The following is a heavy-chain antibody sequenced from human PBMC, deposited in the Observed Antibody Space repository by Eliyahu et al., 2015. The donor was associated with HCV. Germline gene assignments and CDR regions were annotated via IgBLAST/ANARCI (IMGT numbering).Heavy chain of an antibody. J-gene: IGHJ2*01. D-gene: IGHD2-21*02. CDR3: AFKTPPSRVVVTANLDWYFDL. V-gene: IGHV1-69*01. Sequence: QVQLVQSGAEVKKPGFPVKVSCKASGGTFSSYAISXVRQAPGQGLEWMGGIIPIFGTANYAQKFQGRVTITADESTSTAYMELSSLRSEDTAVYYCAFKTPPSRVVVTANLDWYFDLWGRGTLVTVSS. CDR2: IIPIFGTA. CDR1: GGTFSSYA.